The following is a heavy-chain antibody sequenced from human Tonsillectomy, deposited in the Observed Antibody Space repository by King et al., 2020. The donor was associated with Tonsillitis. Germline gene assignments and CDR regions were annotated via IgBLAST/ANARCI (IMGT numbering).Heavy chain of an antibody. CDR2: ITAYNGNT. CDR3: ARDDGRDSGRRTGVDY. V-gene: IGHV1-18*04. CDR1: GYTFSSYG. D-gene: IGHD1-26*01. J-gene: IGHJ4*02. Sequence: QLVQSGPEVKKPRASVKVSCKASGYTFSSYGISWVRQAPGQGLEWMGWITAYNGNTNYAQKFQGRVTMTTDTSTSTAYMELRSLRSDDTAVYYCARDDGRDSGRRTGVDYWGQGTLVTVSS.